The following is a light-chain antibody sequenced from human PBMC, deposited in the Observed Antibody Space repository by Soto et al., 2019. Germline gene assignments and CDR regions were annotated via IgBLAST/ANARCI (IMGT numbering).Light chain of an antibody. CDR1: QSVSSY. J-gene: IGKJ2*01. Sequence: EIVLTQSPATLSLSPGERATLSCRASQSVSSYLAWYQQKPGQAPRLLIYAASNRATDIPARFSGSGSGTDFTLTISSLEPEDFAVYYCQQRSNWPRTFGQGTKLESK. CDR2: AAS. CDR3: QQRSNWPRT. V-gene: IGKV3-11*01.